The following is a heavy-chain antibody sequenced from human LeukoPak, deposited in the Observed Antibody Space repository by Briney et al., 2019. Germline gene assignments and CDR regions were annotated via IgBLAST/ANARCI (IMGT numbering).Heavy chain of an antibody. CDR3: TTVAGDNPWC. CDR1: GFTFSNIW. D-gene: IGHD6-19*01. CDR2: IKSETDGGAT. J-gene: IGHJ4*02. V-gene: IGHV3-15*01. Sequence: GGSLRLSCAASGFTFSNIWMSWVRQAPGQGLESVGRIKSETDGGATDYAAPVKGRFTISRDDSNNTLYLQMNSLKIEDTAVYYCTTVAGDNPWCWGQGALVTVSS.